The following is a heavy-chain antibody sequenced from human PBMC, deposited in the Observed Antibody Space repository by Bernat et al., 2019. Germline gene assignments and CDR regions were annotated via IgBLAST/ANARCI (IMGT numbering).Heavy chain of an antibody. V-gene: IGHV4-34*01. CDR1: GGSFSGYY. J-gene: IGHJ3*02. Sequence: QVQLQQWGAGLLKPSETLSLTCAVYGGSFSGYYWSWIRQPPGKGLEWIGEINHSGSTNYNPSLKSRVTISVDTSKNQFSLKLSSVTAADTAVYYCARGEGAYCGGDCYGDALDIWGQGTMVTVSS. D-gene: IGHD2-21*02. CDR2: INHSGST. CDR3: ARGEGAYCGGDCYGDALDI.